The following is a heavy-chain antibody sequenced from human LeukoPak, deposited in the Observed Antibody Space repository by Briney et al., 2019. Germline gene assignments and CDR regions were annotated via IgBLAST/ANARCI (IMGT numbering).Heavy chain of an antibody. CDR1: GGSISRYY. CDR3: ATSPIFGVVSY. D-gene: IGHD3-3*02. V-gene: IGHV4-59*01. J-gene: IGHJ4*02. CDR2: IYYSGDT. Sequence: SETLSLACTVSGGSISRYYWCWIRQPPGKGLEWIGNIYYSGDTSYNPSLQSRVTISVDRSKNQFSLKLSSATAADTAVYYCATSPIFGVVSYWGQGTLVTVSS.